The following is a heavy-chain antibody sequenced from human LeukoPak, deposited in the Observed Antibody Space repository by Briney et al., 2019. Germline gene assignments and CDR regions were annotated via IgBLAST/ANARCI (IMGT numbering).Heavy chain of an antibody. CDR3: ARSRSSGWYRGDYLDY. CDR1: GFTFSDYY. V-gene: IGHV3-11*01. CDR2: ISSSGSTI. J-gene: IGHJ4*02. D-gene: IGHD6-19*01. Sequence: PGGSLRLSCAASGFTFSDYYMSWIRRAPGKGLEWVSYISSSGSTIYYADSVKGRFTISRDNAKNSLYLQMNSLRAEDTAVYYCARSRSSGWYRGDYLDYWGQGTLVTVSS.